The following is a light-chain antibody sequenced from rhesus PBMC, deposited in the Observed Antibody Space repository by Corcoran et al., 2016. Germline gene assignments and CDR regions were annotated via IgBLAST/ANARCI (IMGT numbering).Light chain of an antibody. CDR1: QSLVHSNGNTY. CDR2: KVS. J-gene: IGKJ2*01. CDR3: GQGTHWPYS. Sequence: DVVMTQSPLSLPITPGQPASISCRSSQSLVHSNGNTYLSWYQQKPGQPPRLLIYKVSNRDSGVPDRFRGSGAGKEFTLKISRVEAEDVGVYYGGQGTHWPYSFGQGTKVEIK. V-gene: IGKV2-64*01.